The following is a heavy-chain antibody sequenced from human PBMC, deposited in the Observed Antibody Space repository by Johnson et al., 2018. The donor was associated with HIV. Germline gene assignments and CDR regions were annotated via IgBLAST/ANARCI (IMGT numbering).Heavy chain of an antibody. J-gene: IGHJ3*02. CDR1: GFTFSSYA. CDR2: ISYDGSNK. CDR3: ARERWSGELPVAFDI. V-gene: IGHV3-30*14. Sequence: QVQLVESGGGLIQPGGSLRLSCAASGFTFSSYAMHWVRQAPGKGLEWVAVISYDGSNKYYADSVKGRFTISRDNSKNTLYLQMNSLRAEDTAVYYCARERWSGELPVAFDIWGQGTMVTVSS. D-gene: IGHD1-26*01.